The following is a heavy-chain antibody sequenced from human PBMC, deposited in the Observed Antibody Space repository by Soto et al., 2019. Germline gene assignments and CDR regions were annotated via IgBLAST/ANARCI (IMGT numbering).Heavy chain of an antibody. V-gene: IGHV1-18*01. CDR1: GYTFTSYG. J-gene: IGHJ5*02. D-gene: IGHD6-19*01. CDR3: ARDLGRIAVAGSGWFDP. CDR2: ISAYNGNT. Sequence: QVQLVQSGAEVKKPGASVKVSCKASGYTFTSYGISWVRQAPGQGLEWMGWISAYNGNTNYAQKLQGRVTMTTDTSTSTAYVELRGLRSDDTAVYYCARDLGRIAVAGSGWFDPWGQGTLVTVSS.